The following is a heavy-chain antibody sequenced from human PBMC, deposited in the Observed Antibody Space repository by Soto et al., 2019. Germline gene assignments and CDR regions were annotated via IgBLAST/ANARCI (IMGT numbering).Heavy chain of an antibody. CDR1: GYSFTTYW. CDR2: IDPADSST. CDR3: ARLENWYHNYYGLDV. V-gene: IGHV5-10-1*01. J-gene: IGHJ6*02. Sequence: GESLKISCQGSGYSFTTYWISWVRQMPGKGLEWMGKIDPADSSTNYSPSFQGHITISVDRSINTAHLQFSSLKAADTAVYYCARLENWYHNYYGLDVWGQGTMVTVSS. D-gene: IGHD1-1*01.